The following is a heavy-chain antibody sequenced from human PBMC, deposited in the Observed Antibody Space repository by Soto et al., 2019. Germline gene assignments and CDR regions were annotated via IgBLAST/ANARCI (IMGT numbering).Heavy chain of an antibody. J-gene: IGHJ5*02. CDR2: IIPIFGTA. V-gene: IGHV1-69*13. Sequence: SVKVSCKASGGTFSSYAISWVRQAPGQGLEWMGGIIPIFGTANYAQKFQGRVTITADESTSTAYMELSSLRSEDTAVYYCARDWEVDSYSSGWPPQFDPWGQGTLVTV. CDR1: GGTFSSYA. CDR3: ARDWEVDSYSSGWPPQFDP. D-gene: IGHD6-19*01.